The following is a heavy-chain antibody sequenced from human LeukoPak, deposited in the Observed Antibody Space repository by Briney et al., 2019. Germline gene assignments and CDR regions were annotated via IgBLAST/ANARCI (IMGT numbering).Heavy chain of an antibody. V-gene: IGHV3-66*01. Sequence: GGSLRLSCAASGFTVSSNYMSWVRQAPGKGLEWVSIMYSGGGTSYADSVKGRFTISRDNSKNTVHLQMNSLRAEDTAVYYCARVLYSGSYYFDYWGQGTLVTVSS. D-gene: IGHD1-26*01. CDR3: ARVLYSGSYYFDY. J-gene: IGHJ4*02. CDR1: GFTVSSNY. CDR2: MYSGGGT.